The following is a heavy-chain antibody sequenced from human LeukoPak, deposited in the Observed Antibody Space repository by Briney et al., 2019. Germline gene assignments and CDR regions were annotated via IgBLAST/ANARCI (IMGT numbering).Heavy chain of an antibody. CDR2: IWYDGSNK. D-gene: IGHD4-17*01. CDR3: AGDYGEHYYGMDV. Sequence: PGRSLRLSCAASGLTFGSYGMHWVRQAPGKGLEWVAVIWYDGSNKCYADSVKGRFTISRDNSKNTLYLQMNSLRAEDTAVYYCAGDYGEHYYGMDVWGQGTTVTVSS. J-gene: IGHJ6*02. CDR1: GLTFGSYG. V-gene: IGHV3-33*01.